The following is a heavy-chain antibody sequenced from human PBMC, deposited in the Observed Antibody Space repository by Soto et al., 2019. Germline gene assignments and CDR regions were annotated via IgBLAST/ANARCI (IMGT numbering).Heavy chain of an antibody. Sequence: SQTLSLTCAISGDSVSSNSAAWNWLRQSPSRGLERLGRTYYRSKWYNDYAPSVKSQITINPDTSRNQFSLQLNSVTPEDTAVYYCARERGVLSEAFDIWGQGTVVTVSS. CDR3: ARERGVLSEAFDI. CDR2: TYYRSKWYN. V-gene: IGHV6-1*01. J-gene: IGHJ3*02. CDR1: GDSVSSNSAA. D-gene: IGHD3-10*01.